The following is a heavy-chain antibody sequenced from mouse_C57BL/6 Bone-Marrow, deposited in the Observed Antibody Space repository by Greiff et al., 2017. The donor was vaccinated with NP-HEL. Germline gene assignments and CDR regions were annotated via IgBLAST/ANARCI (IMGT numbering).Heavy chain of an antibody. D-gene: IGHD1-1*01. CDR3: ARILITTVVAEADAMDY. CDR1: GYSITSGYY. V-gene: IGHV3-6*01. CDR2: ISYDGSN. J-gene: IGHJ4*01. Sequence: EVKLEESGPGLVKPSQSLSLTCSVTGYSITSGYYWNWIRQFPGNKLEWMGYISYDGSNNYNPSLKNRISITRDTSKNQFFLKLNSVTTEDTATYYCARILITTVVAEADAMDYWGQGTSVTVSS.